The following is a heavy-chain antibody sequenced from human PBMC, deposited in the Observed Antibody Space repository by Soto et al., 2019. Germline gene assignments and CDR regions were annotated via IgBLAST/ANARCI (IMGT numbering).Heavy chain of an antibody. CDR3: ARHAYGMDV. Sequence: SETLSLTCTVSGGSISSTDYYWGWIRQPPGKGLEWIGYIYYTGYTYYNPSLESRLTMSVDTSKNQFSLRLSSVTAAGTAMYYCARHAYGMDVWGQGTTVTVSS. CDR1: GGSISSTDYY. J-gene: IGHJ6*02. CDR2: IYYTGYT. V-gene: IGHV4-30-4*01.